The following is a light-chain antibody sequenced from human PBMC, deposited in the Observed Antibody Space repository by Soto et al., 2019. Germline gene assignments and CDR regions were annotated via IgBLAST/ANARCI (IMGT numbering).Light chain of an antibody. J-gene: IGLJ1*01. V-gene: IGLV1-51*02. CDR1: SSNIGNNY. CDR2: ENN. Sequence: QSVLTQPPSVSAAPGRKVTISCSGSSSNIGNNYVSWYQQLPGTAPKLLIYENNKRPSGIPDRFSGSKSGTSATLGITGLQTGDEADYYCGTWDSSLSAGGYVFGTGTRSPS. CDR3: GTWDSSLSAGGYV.